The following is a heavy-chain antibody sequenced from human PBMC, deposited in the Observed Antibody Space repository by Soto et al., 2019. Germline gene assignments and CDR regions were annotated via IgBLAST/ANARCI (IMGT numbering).Heavy chain of an antibody. CDR2: VSSDGAKK. V-gene: IGHV3-30-3*01. CDR3: AKEHGGGTSMITSYFDY. J-gene: IGHJ4*02. Sequence: GAPRHSLGGSGVNFTPFPMHWGRPAPGKGLEWVAFVSSDGAKKSYADSVKGRFTISRDNSNNTMDLHMTSLRADDTAVYFCAKEHGGGTSMITSYFDYWGRGTLVTVSS. CDR1: GVNFTPFP. D-gene: IGHD5-18*01.